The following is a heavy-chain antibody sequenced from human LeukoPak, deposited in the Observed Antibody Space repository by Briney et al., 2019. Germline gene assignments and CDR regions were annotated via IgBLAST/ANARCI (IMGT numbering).Heavy chain of an antibody. J-gene: IGHJ4*02. Sequence: GASVKVSCKASEYTFTGYYIHWVRQAPGQGLEWMGGIIPIFGTANYAQKFQGRVTITADESTSTAYMELSSLRSEDTAVYYCARTAGSWYHYWGQGTLVTVSS. D-gene: IGHD6-13*01. CDR1: EYTFTGYY. V-gene: IGHV1-69*13. CDR2: IIPIFGTA. CDR3: ARTAGSWYHY.